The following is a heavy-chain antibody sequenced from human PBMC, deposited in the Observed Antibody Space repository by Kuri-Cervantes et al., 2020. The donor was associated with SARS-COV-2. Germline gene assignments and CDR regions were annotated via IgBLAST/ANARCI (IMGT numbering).Heavy chain of an antibody. V-gene: IGHV3-30*03. CDR3: ARDPYVGSGYYLLDF. CDR1: GFSFSNYA. D-gene: IGHD3-22*01. Sequence: GESLKTSCAASGFSFSNYAMHWVHQAPGKGLEWVAIISYDGGYENYADSVQGRFTISRDNDKHTLYLQVNSVKTEDTAVYYCARDPYVGSGYYLLDFWGQGTLVTVSS. CDR2: ISYDGGYE. J-gene: IGHJ4*02.